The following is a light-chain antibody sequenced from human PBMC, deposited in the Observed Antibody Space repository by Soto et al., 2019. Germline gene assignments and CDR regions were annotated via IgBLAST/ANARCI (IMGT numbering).Light chain of an antibody. CDR3: QQYYSYPRT. Sequence: DIQMTPSPSSLSASVGDRVTITCRASLPISNYLAWYQQKPGKIPNLLIYAASTLQAGAPSRFSGSGSGTDFTLTISFLQSEDFATYYRQQYYSYPRTFGQGTKVDIK. CDR2: AAS. CDR1: LPISNY. V-gene: IGKV1-27*01. J-gene: IGKJ1*01.